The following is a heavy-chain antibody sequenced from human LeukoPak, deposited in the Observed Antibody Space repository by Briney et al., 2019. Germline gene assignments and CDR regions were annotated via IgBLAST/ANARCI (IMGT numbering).Heavy chain of an antibody. CDR1: DGSFSGYY. CDR2: INHSGST. J-gene: IGHJ5*02. CDR3: ARAYDFWSGYSGFKNWFDP. Sequence: SETLSLTCAIYDGSFSGYYWRWIRQPPGKGLEWIGEINHSGSTNYNPSLKSRVTIPVDTSKNQFSLKLSSVTAADTAVYYCARAYDFWSGYSGFKNWFDPWGQGTLVTVSS. D-gene: IGHD3-3*01. V-gene: IGHV4-34*01.